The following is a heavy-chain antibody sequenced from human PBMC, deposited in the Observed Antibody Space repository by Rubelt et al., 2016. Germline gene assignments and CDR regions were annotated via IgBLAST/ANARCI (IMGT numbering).Heavy chain of an antibody. J-gene: IGHJ4*02. CDR2: IYYSGST. D-gene: IGHD6-25*01. Sequence: QVQLQESGPGLVKPSETLSLTCTVSGGSISSYYWSWIRQPPGKGLEWIGYIYYSGSTNYNPSLKSRVTISIDTSKTQFSLKLSFVTAADTAVYYCARASSGSPRFGFDYWGQGTLVTVSS. CDR3: ARASSGSPRFGFDY. CDR1: GGSISSYY. V-gene: IGHV4-59*01.